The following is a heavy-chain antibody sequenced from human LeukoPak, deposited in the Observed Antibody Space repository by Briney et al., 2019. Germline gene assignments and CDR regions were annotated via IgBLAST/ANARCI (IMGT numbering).Heavy chain of an antibody. CDR1: GYTLTELS. J-gene: IGHJ4*02. CDR2: FDPEDSET. CDR3: ATDSMVRGVIILVI. Sequence: ASVKVSCKVSGYTLTELSMHWVRQAPGKGLEWMGGFDPEDSETIYAQKFQGRVTMTEDTSTDTAYMELSSLRSEDTAVYYCATDSMVRGVIILVIWGQGTLVTVSS. V-gene: IGHV1-24*01. D-gene: IGHD3-10*01.